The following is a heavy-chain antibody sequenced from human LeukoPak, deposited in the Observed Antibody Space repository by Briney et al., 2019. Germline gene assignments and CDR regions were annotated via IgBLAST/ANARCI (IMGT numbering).Heavy chain of an antibody. CDR1: GFTFNTYA. CDR2: ISGSGSST. D-gene: IGHD1-26*01. Sequence: GGSLRLSCAASGFTFNTYAMNWVRQAPGKGLEWVSAISGSGSSTYYADSVKGRFTISRDNSKKTLYLQVNSLRAEDTAVYYCAKSPSGSPYYFDYWGQGTLVTVSS. J-gene: IGHJ4*02. V-gene: IGHV3-23*01. CDR3: AKSPSGSPYYFDY.